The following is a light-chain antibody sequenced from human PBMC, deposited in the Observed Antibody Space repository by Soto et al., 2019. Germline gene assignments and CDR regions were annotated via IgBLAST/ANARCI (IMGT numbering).Light chain of an antibody. CDR3: QQRSNWPPIT. J-gene: IGKJ5*01. V-gene: IGKV3-11*01. Sequence: EIVLTQSPATLSLSPGERATLSCRASQSVSSYLAWYQQKPGQAPRLLIYDASNRATDIPPRFSGSGSGTDFTLTISSLEPEDFAVYYCQQRSNWPPITFGQGTRLEIK. CDR2: DAS. CDR1: QSVSSY.